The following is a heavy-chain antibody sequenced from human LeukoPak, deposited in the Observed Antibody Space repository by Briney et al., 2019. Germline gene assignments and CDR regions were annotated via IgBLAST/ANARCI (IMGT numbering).Heavy chain of an antibody. V-gene: IGHV4-59*01. CDR3: ARDPAVYGGNPLDAFDI. CDR2: IYYSGST. CDR1: GGSISSYY. D-gene: IGHD4-23*01. Sequence: SETLSLTCTVSGGSISSYYWSWIRQLPGKGLEWIGYIYYSGSTNYNPSLKSRVTISVDTSKNQFSLKLSSVTAADTAVYYCARDPAVYGGNPLDAFDIWGQGTMVTVSS. J-gene: IGHJ3*02.